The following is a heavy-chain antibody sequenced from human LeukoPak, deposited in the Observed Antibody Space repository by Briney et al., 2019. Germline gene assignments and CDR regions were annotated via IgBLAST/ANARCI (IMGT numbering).Heavy chain of an antibody. Sequence: GGSLRLSCAASGFTFSSYGMQWVRQAPGKGLEWVAVIWYDGSNKYYADSVKGRFNISRDNSKNTLYLQMNSLRAEDTAVYYCAKKGSSSWYVDYWGQGTLVTVSS. CDR3: AKKGSSSWYVDY. CDR2: IWYDGSNK. CDR1: GFTFSSYG. D-gene: IGHD6-13*01. J-gene: IGHJ4*02. V-gene: IGHV3-33*06.